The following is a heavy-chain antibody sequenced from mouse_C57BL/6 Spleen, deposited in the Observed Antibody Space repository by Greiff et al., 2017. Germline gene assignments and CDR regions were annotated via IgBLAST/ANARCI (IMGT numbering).Heavy chain of an antibody. D-gene: IGHD1-1*01. J-gene: IGHJ1*03. CDR3: ARQDGSSYGDFDV. CDR1: GFTFSSYG. V-gene: IGHV5-6*01. CDR2: ISSGGSYT. Sequence: EVQVVESGGDLVKPGGSLKLSCAASGFTFSSYGMSWVRQTPDKRLEWVATISSGGSYTYYPDSVKGRFTISRDNAKNTLYLQMSSLKSEDTAMYYCARQDGSSYGDFDVWGTGTTVTVSS.